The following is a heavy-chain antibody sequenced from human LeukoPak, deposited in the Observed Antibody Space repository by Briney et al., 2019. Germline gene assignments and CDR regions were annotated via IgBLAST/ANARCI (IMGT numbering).Heavy chain of an antibody. CDR3: AASPTTVTTPFDY. J-gene: IGHJ4*02. CDR1: GGSISSYY. Sequence: PSETLSLTCTVSGGSISSYYWSWLRQPPGKGLEWIGYIYYSGSTNYNPSLTSRVTISVDTSKNQFSLKLSSVTAADTAVYYCAASPTTVTTPFDYWGQGTLVTVSS. CDR2: IYYSGST. V-gene: IGHV4-59*01. D-gene: IGHD4-11*01.